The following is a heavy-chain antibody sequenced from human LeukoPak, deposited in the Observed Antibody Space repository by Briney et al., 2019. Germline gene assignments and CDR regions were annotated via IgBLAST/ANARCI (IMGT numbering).Heavy chain of an antibody. CDR1: GGSISSYY. V-gene: IGHV4-59*01. CDR3: ARDSSSYYDFWSGYYPGGTPTTTMDV. Sequence: SETLSLTCTVSGGSISSYYWSWIRQPPGKGLEWIGYIYYSGSTNYNPSLKSRVTISVDTSKNQFSLKLSSVTAADTAVCYCARDSSSYYDFWSGYYPGGTPTTTMDVWGKGTTVTVSS. D-gene: IGHD3-3*01. J-gene: IGHJ6*03. CDR2: IYYSGST.